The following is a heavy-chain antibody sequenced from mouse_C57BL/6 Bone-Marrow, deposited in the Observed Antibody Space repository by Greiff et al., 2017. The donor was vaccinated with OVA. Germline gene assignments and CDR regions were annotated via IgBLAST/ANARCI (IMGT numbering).Heavy chain of an antibody. CDR2: IDPSDSYT. Sequence: QVQLQQPGAELVMPGASVKLSCKASGYTFTSYWMHWVKQRPGPGLEWIGEIDPSDSYTNYNQKFQGKSTLTVDKSSSTAYMQLSSLTSEDSAVYYCARSGSPWYFDVWGTGTTVTVSS. V-gene: IGHV1-69*01. CDR1: GYTFTSYW. CDR3: ARSGSPWYFDV. D-gene: IGHD1-1*01. J-gene: IGHJ1*03.